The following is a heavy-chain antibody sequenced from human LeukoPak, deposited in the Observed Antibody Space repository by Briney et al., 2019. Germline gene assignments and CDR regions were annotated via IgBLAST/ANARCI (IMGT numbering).Heavy chain of an antibody. J-gene: IGHJ3*02. CDR2: IYYSGST. V-gene: IGHV4-59*01. CDR1: GGSISSYY. Sequence: SETLSLTCTVSGGSISSYYWSWIRQPPGKGLEWIGYIYYSGSTNYSPSLKSRVTISVDTSKNQFSLKLTSVTAADTAVYYCARARGATIFQSAFDIWGQGTMVTVSS. D-gene: IGHD5-24*01. CDR3: ARARGATIFQSAFDI.